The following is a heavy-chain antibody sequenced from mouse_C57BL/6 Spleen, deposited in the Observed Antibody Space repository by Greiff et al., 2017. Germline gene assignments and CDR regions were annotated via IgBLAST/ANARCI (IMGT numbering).Heavy chain of an antibody. V-gene: IGHV2-2*01. CDR3: ARNVGGSSFAY. Sequence: VMLVESGPGLVQPSQSLSITCTVSGFSLTSYGVHWVRQSPGKGLEWLGVIWSGGSTDYNAAFISRLSISKDNSKSQVFFKMNSLQADDTAIYYCARNVGGSSFAYWGQGTLVTVSA. J-gene: IGHJ3*01. CDR1: GFSLTSYG. CDR2: IWSGGST.